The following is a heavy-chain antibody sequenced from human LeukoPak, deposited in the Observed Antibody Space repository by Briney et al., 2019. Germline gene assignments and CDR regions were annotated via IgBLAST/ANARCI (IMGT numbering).Heavy chain of an antibody. V-gene: IGHV4-4*02. CDR3: ARLSLHCSGGSCYRGAFDS. CDR1: GTSISLSNW. D-gene: IGHD2-15*01. Sequence: SGTLSLTCAVSGTSISLSNWWTWVRQPPGKGLEWIGEIYHSGTTNYNPSLKSRVTISLDKSRNQFSLNLNSVSAADTAVHYCARLSLHCSGGSCYRGAFDSWGQGTLVTVSS. J-gene: IGHJ4*02. CDR2: IYHSGTT.